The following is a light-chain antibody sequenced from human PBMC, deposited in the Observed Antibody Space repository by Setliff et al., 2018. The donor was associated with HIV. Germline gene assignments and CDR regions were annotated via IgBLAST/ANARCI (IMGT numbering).Light chain of an antibody. J-gene: IGLJ1*01. Sequence: QSALTQPASVSGSPGQSITLPCTGTSSDVGSYNLVSWYQHHPGKAPKLMIYEVSKRPSGVSNRFSGSKSGNTASLTISGLQAEDEADYYCCSYAGSSTYVFGTGTKVTVL. CDR3: CSYAGSSTYV. CDR1: SSDVGSYNL. CDR2: EVS. V-gene: IGLV2-23*02.